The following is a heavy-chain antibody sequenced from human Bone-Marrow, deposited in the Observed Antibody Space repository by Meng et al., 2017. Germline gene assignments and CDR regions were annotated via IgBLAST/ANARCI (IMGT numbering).Heavy chain of an antibody. CDR1: GFSFSSYA. Sequence: VKMGEAEWWLVQSGGSLRLSCAVSGFSFSSYAMSWGRTAQGKGLELVSARSGGGFATNYADPVKGRFAISRHNSKNTLYLQMNSLRAEDTALYYCAKYSYGLGDYLDYWGQGALVTVSS. J-gene: IGHJ4*02. D-gene: IGHD3-10*01. CDR2: RSGGGFAT. CDR3: AKYSYGLGDYLDY. V-gene: IGHV3-23*04.